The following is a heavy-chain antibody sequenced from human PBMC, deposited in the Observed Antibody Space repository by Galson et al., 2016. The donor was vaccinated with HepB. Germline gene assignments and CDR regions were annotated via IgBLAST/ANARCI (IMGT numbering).Heavy chain of an antibody. Sequence: SLRLSCAASGFTFSSYAMSWVRQAPGKGLEWVSAICGSGGNSYYADSVKGRFTISRDNSKNTLYVQMHSLRAEDTAVYYCAKDYYDSSGYRSYWYFDLWGRGTLVTVSA. CDR3: AKDYYDSSGYRSYWYFDL. CDR1: GFTFSSYA. V-gene: IGHV3-23*01. CDR2: ICGSGGNS. D-gene: IGHD3-22*01. J-gene: IGHJ2*01.